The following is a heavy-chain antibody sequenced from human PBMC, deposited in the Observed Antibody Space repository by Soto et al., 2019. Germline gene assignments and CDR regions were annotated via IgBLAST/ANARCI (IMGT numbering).Heavy chain of an antibody. J-gene: IGHJ4*02. Sequence: QVQLVQSGAELKKPGSSVKVSCKASGGPLSTYATSGGRQAPGQGLEWMGGIIPIFGTANYAQKFQGRVTITADESTSTAYMELSSLRSEDTAVYYCARGGGYDHPIYFDYWGQGTLVTVSS. CDR3: ARGGGYDHPIYFDY. CDR1: GGPLSTYA. V-gene: IGHV1-69*01. CDR2: IIPIFGTA. D-gene: IGHD5-12*01.